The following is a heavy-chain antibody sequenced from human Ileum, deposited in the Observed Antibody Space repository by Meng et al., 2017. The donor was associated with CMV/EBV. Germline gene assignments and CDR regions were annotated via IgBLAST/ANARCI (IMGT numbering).Heavy chain of an antibody. D-gene: IGHD2-2*01. CDR1: GGSISSGDYY. CDR3: ARFHVVVPAAKWTVEYYFDY. CDR2: IYYSGGT. V-gene: IGHV4-30-4*08. J-gene: IGHJ4*02. Sequence: SETLSLTCTVSGGSISSGDYYWSWIRQPPGKGLEWIGYIYYSGGTYYNPSLKSRVTISVDTSKNQFSLKLSSVTAADTAVYYCARFHVVVPAAKWTVEYYFDYWGQGTLVTVSS.